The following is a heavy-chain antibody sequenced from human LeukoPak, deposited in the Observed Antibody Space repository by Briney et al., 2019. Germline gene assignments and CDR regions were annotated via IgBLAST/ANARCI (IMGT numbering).Heavy chain of an antibody. CDR3: AREALATIYFDY. CDR1: GGSVSSGSYY. J-gene: IGHJ4*02. D-gene: IGHD1-26*01. CDR2: IYYSGST. V-gene: IGHV4-61*01. Sequence: PSETLSPTCTVSGGSVSSGSYYWSWIRQPPGKGLEWIGYIYYSGSTNYNPSLKSRVTISVDTSKNQFSLKLSSVTAADTAVYYCAREALATIYFDYWGQGTLVTVSS.